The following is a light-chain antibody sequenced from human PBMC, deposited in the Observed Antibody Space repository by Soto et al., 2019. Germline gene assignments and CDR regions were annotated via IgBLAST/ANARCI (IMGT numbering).Light chain of an antibody. Sequence: IVMTPSKATLSVSPWERAPLSFRASQSVIIDLACYHQKPGQARRLLIYGASTRATGIPARFSGSGSGTDCTLTISSLEPEDFAVYYCHQRQYWPPINFGQGTRLEIK. CDR3: HQRQYWPPIN. J-gene: IGKJ5*01. V-gene: IGKV3-15*01. CDR1: QSVIID. CDR2: GAS.